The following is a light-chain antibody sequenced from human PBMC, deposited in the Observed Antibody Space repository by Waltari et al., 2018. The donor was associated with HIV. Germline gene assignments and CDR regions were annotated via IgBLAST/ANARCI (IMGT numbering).Light chain of an antibody. CDR3: SSYTLTSTYV. Sequence: QSALTQPASVSGAPGQSLTISCTGTTRDVGGYDYVSWYQQHPGKAPKLIIYAVNPRTYGVSNRYSGSKSGNTASLTISGLQAEDEADYYCSSYTLTSTYVFGTGTKVTVL. V-gene: IGLV2-14*03. CDR1: TRDVGGYDY. CDR2: AVN. J-gene: IGLJ1*01.